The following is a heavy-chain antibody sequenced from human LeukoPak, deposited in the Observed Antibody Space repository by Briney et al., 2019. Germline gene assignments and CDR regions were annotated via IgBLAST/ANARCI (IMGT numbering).Heavy chain of an antibody. D-gene: IGHD6-13*01. J-gene: IGHJ4*02. Sequence: SQTLSLTCTVSGGSISSGSYYWCWIRQPAGKGLEWIGRIYTSGSTNYNLSLKSRVTISVDTSKNQFSLKLSSVTAADTAVYYCATIAAAGTEYFDYWGQGTLVTVSS. V-gene: IGHV4-61*02. CDR2: IYTSGST. CDR3: ATIAAAGTEYFDY. CDR1: GGSISSGSYY.